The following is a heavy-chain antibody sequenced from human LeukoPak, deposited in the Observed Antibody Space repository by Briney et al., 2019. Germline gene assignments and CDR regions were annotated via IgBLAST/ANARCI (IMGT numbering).Heavy chain of an antibody. V-gene: IGHV4-30-2*01. CDR1: GGSISSGGYS. CDR2: IYHSGST. Sequence: SETLSLTCAVSGGSISSGGYSWSWIRQPPGKGLEWIGYIYHSGSTYYNPSLKSRVTISVDTSKNQFSLKLSSVTAADTAVYYCARRSSPTATSGVGFDPWGQGTLVTVSS. D-gene: IGHD2-2*01. CDR3: ARRSSPTATSGVGFDP. J-gene: IGHJ5*02.